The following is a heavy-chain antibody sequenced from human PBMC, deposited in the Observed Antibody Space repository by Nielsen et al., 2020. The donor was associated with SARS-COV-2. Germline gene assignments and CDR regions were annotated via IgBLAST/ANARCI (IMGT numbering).Heavy chain of an antibody. Sequence: GESLKISCAASGFTFSSYSMNWVRQAPGKGLEWVSSISSSSSYIYYADSVKGRFTISRDNAKNSLYLQMNSLRAEDTAVYYCAKRGYCSGGSCYYFDYWGQGTLVTVSS. CDR1: GFTFSSYS. D-gene: IGHD2-15*01. J-gene: IGHJ4*02. CDR3: AKRGYCSGGSCYYFDY. V-gene: IGHV3-21*01. CDR2: ISSSSSYI.